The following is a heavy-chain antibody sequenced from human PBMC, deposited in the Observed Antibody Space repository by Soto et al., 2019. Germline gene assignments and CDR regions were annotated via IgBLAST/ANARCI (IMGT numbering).Heavy chain of an antibody. CDR3: ARDGWVVVAGLDY. V-gene: IGHV3-33*01. CDR2: MWYDGSNK. D-gene: IGHD2-15*01. CDR1: GFTFSPYG. J-gene: IGHJ4*02. Sequence: QVPLVESGGGVVQPGRSLRLSCAASGFTFSPYGMHWVRQAPGKGLEWVAGMWYDGSNKYYADSVKGRFTISRDNSKNTLYLQMNSLRAEDTAVYYCARDGWVVVAGLDYWGQGTLVTVSS.